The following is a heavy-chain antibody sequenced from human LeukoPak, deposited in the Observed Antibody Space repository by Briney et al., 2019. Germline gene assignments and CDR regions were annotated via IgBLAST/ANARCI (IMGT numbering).Heavy chain of an antibody. D-gene: IGHD5-24*01. V-gene: IGHV4-31*03. CDR2: IYYSGST. Sequence: PSETLSLTCTVSGGSISSGGYYWRWIRQHPGKGLEWIGYIYYSGSTYYNPSLKSRVTISVDTSKNQFSLKLSSVTAADTAVYCCAVEMATIGIDYWGQGTLVTVSS. J-gene: IGHJ4*02. CDR3: AVEMATIGIDY. CDR1: GGSISSGGYY.